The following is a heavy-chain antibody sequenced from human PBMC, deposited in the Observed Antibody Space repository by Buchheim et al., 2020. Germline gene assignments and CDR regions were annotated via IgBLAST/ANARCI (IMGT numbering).Heavy chain of an antibody. V-gene: IGHV3-66*01. Sequence: EVQLVESGGGLVQPGGSLRLSCAASGFTVSSNYMSWVRQAPGKGLEWVSVIYSGGSTYYSDSVKGRFTISRDNSKNTLYLQMNSLRAEDTAVYYCASPGITMVRGVIRYWGQGTL. CDR2: IYSGGST. D-gene: IGHD3-10*01. J-gene: IGHJ4*02. CDR1: GFTVSSNY. CDR3: ASPGITMVRGVIRY.